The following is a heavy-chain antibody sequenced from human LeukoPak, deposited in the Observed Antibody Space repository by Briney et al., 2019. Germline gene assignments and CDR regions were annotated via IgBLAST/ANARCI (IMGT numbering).Heavy chain of an antibody. V-gene: IGHV3-53*01. CDR1: GFTVSSNY. J-gene: IGHJ4*02. Sequence: GGSLRLSCAASGFTVSSNYMSWVRQAPGKGLEWVSVIYSGGSTYYADSVKGRFTISRDNSKNTLYLQMNSLRAEDTAVYYCAKDLVGATTDYFDYWGQGTLVTVSS. D-gene: IGHD1-26*01. CDR3: AKDLVGATTDYFDY. CDR2: IYSGGST.